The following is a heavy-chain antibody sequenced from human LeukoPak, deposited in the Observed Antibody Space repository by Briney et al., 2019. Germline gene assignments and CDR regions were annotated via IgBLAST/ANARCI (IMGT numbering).Heavy chain of an antibody. CDR2: IYSGGST. D-gene: IGHD4-17*01. Sequence: PGGSLRLSCVGSGFTFSSNYMSWVRQAPGKGLEWVSVIYSGGSTYYADSVKGRFTISRHNSKNTLYLQMNSLRAEDTAVYYCARTDGYGDYGFDYWGQGTLVTVSS. CDR3: ARTDGYGDYGFDY. V-gene: IGHV3-53*04. J-gene: IGHJ4*02. CDR1: GFTFSSNY.